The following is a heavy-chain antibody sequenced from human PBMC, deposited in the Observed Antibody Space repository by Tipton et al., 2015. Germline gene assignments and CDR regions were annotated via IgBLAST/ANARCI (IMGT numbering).Heavy chain of an antibody. Sequence: RSLRLSCAASGFTFSSYGMHWVRQAPGKGLEWVAIIWYDGRNEYYADSVKGRFTISRDNAKSSLYLQMNSLRAEDTAVYYCARGELFDPWGQGTLVTVST. CDR2: IWYDGRNE. CDR1: GFTFSSYG. V-gene: IGHV3-33*01. CDR3: ARGELFDP. J-gene: IGHJ5*02.